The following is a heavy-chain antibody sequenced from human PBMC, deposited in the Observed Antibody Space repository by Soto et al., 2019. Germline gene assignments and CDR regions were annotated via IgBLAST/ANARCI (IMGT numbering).Heavy chain of an antibody. CDR2: ISGSGGST. CDR1: GFTFSSYA. J-gene: IGHJ3*02. Sequence: GGSLRLSCAASGFTFSSYAMSWVRQAPGKGLEWVSAISGSGGSTYYADSVKGRFTISRDNSKNTLYLQMNSLRAEDTAVYYCAKPLPQSSYYDFVAPSGAFDIWGQGTMVTVSS. V-gene: IGHV3-23*01. CDR3: AKPLPQSSYYDFVAPSGAFDI. D-gene: IGHD3-3*01.